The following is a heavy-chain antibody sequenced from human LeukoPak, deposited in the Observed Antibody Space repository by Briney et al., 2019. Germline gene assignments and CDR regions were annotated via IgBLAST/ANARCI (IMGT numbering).Heavy chain of an antibody. Sequence: PSETLSLTCAVYGGSFSGYYWSWIRQPPGKGLEWIGEINHSGSTNYNPSLKSRVTISVDTSKNQFSLKLSSVTAADTAVYYCARCGPDIVVVPAAIPEGWFDPWGQGTLVTDSS. CDR2: INHSGST. J-gene: IGHJ5*02. D-gene: IGHD2-2*02. CDR1: GGSFSGYY. CDR3: ARCGPDIVVVPAAIPEGWFDP. V-gene: IGHV4-34*01.